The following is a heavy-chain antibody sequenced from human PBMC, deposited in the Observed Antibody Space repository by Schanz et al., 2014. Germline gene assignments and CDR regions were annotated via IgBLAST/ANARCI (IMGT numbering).Heavy chain of an antibody. V-gene: IGHV1-18*01. J-gene: IGHJ4*02. D-gene: IGHD1-26*01. CDR2: ISGYTGDT. CDR1: GYDFHIYA. CDR3: ARDNGRIPAANSFDY. Sequence: QVQLVQSGAEVKKPGASAKVSCKASGYDFHIYAYSWVRQAPGQGPEWIGWISGYTGDTKYAQKFQHRVNMTTDRTTSTVYMELRSLRFDDTAVYFCARDNGRIPAANSFDYWGQGTRVTVSS.